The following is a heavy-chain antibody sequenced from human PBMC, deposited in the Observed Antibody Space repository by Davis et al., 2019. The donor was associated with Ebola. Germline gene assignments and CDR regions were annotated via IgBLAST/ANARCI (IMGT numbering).Heavy chain of an antibody. V-gene: IGHV4-34*01. CDR3: ARKSGWFRES. J-gene: IGHJ5*02. D-gene: IGHD3-10*01. CDR2: INHSGSI. CDR1: GGSFSGYY. Sequence: SETLSLTCAVYGGSFSGYYWSWIRQPPGKGLEWIGEINHSGSINYNPSLKSRVTISVDTSKNQFSLKLSSVTAADTAVYYCARKSGWFRESWGQGTLVTVSS.